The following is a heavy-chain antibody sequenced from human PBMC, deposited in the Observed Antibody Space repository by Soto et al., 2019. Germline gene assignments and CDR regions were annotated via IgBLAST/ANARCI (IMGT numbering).Heavy chain of an antibody. J-gene: IGHJ6*03. CDR2: INAGNGNT. CDR3: ARFPAGPHYYYYMDV. CDR1: GYTFTSYA. V-gene: IGHV1-3*01. Sequence: ASVKVSCKASGYTFTSYAMHWVRQAPGQRLEWMGWINAGNGNTKYSQKFQGRVTITRDTSASTAYMELSSLRSEDTAVYYCARFPAGPHYYYYMDVWGKGTTVTVSS. D-gene: IGHD6-13*01.